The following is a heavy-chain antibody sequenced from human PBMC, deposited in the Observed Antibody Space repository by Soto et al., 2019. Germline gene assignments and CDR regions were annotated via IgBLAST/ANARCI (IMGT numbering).Heavy chain of an antibody. D-gene: IGHD1-7*01. V-gene: IGHV3-53*02. Sequence: EVQLVETGGGLIQPGGSLRLSCAASGFTVSSNYMSWVRQAPGKGLEWVSVIYSDGATYYADSVKGRFTISRDNSKNTVYLQMNSLRAEDTAFYYCARDTGDRWNYGAFDIWGQGTMVTVSS. CDR1: GFTVSSNY. J-gene: IGHJ3*02. CDR2: IYSDGAT. CDR3: ARDTGDRWNYGAFDI.